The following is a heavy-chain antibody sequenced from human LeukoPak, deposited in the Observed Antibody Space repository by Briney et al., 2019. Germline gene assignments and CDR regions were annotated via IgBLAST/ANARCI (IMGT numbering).Heavy chain of an antibody. J-gene: IGHJ4*02. Sequence: ASVKVSCKAAGYTFTNYAMHWVRQAPGQRLEWMGWINAGNGNTKYSEKFQGRVTITRDTSASTAYMELSSLRSEDTAVYYCARVPTMDGGYWGQGTLVTVSS. CDR1: GYTFTNYA. CDR3: ARVPTMDGGY. V-gene: IGHV1-3*01. CDR2: INAGNGNT. D-gene: IGHD3-10*02.